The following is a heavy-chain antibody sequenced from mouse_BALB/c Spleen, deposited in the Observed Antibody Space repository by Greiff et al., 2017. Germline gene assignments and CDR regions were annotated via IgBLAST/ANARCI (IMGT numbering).Heavy chain of an antibody. J-gene: IGHJ4*01. Sequence: VKVVESGPGLVAPSQSLSITCTVSGFSLTSYGVHWVRQPPGKGLEWLGVIWAGGSTNYNSALMSRLSISKDNSKSQVFLKMNSLQTDDTAMYYCARDGDYPPYYAMDYWGQGTSVTVSS. CDR2: IWAGGST. CDR1: GFSLTSYG. CDR3: ARDGDYPPYYAMDY. V-gene: IGHV2-9*02. D-gene: IGHD2-4*01.